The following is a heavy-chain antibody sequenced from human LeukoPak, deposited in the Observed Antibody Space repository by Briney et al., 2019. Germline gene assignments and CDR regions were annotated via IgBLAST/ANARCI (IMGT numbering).Heavy chain of an antibody. Sequence: PGGSLRLSCAASGFTFSDYWMHWVRQALGKGLVWVSRINPDGSSASYADSVKGRFTISRDNAKNTLYLQMNSLRAEDTAVYYCARFKVTVTSIPWGQGTLVTVSS. V-gene: IGHV3-74*01. CDR1: GFTFSDYW. CDR2: INPDGSSA. D-gene: IGHD4-11*01. CDR3: ARFKVTVTSIP. J-gene: IGHJ5*02.